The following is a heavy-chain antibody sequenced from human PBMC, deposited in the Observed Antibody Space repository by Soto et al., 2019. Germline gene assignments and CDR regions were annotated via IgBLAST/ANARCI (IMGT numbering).Heavy chain of an antibody. CDR3: ARDLLAGQQLVIPWFHP. CDR2: ISYDGSNK. J-gene: IGHJ5*02. Sequence: PGGSLRLSCAASGFTFSSYGMHWVRQAPGKGLEWVAVISYDGSNKYYADSVKGRFTISRDDAKNSLFLQMNSLSVEDTAVYYCARDLLAGQQLVIPWFHPWGQGTLVTVSS. CDR1: GFTFSSYG. D-gene: IGHD1-26*01. V-gene: IGHV3-30*03.